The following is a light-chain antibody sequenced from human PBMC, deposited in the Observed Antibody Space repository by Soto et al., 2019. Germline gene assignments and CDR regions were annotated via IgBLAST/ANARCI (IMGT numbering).Light chain of an antibody. CDR3: QQRANWPPFT. Sequence: EIVLTQSPATLSLSPGERATLSCRASQSVSNLLAWYQQKPGQAPRLLIYDTSNRATGVPARFSGSGSGTDFTLTISSLEPEDFAVYFCQQRANWPPFTFGPGTRWISN. J-gene: IGKJ3*01. CDR2: DTS. V-gene: IGKV3-11*01. CDR1: QSVSNL.